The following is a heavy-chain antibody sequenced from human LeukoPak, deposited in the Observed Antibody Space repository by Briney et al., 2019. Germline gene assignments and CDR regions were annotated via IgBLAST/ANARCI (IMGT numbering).Heavy chain of an antibody. V-gene: IGHV1-2*02. CDR3: ARGGKSQWDPFDY. CDR1: GYTFTGYY. J-gene: IGHJ4*02. D-gene: IGHD1-26*01. CDR2: ISPNSGGT. Sequence: ASVKVSCKASGYTFTGYYIHWVRQAPGQGLEWMGWISPNSGGTNYAQRFQGRVTMTRDTSITTAYMELSRLTSDDTTVYFCARGGKSQWDPFDYWGQGTLVTVSS.